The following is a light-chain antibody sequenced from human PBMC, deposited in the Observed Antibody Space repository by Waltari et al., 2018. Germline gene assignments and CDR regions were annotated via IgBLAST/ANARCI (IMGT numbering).Light chain of an antibody. CDR3: HSRDASGVGGS. J-gene: IGLJ2*01. Sequence: SSELTQDPAVSVAMGQPVKITCQGDSLTSYYARWYQQRPGQAPILVMYDKNNRPPGVPDRFSGSSSDNTASLTITGAQAEDEASYYCHSRDASGVGGSFGGGTKLTVL. V-gene: IGLV3-19*01. CDR1: SLTSYY. CDR2: DKN.